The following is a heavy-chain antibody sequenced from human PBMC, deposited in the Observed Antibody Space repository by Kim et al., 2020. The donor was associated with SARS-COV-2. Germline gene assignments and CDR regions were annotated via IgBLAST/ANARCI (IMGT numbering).Heavy chain of an antibody. J-gene: IGHJ4*02. CDR1: GYTFTSYA. CDR3: ARVGHSSGWTYFDY. CDR2: INAGNGNT. Sequence: ASVKVSCKASGYTFTSYAMHWVRQAPGQRLEWMGWINAGNGNTKYSQKFQGRVTITRDTSASTAYMELSSLRSEDTAVYYCARVGHSSGWTYFDYWGQGTLVTVSS. V-gene: IGHV1-3*01. D-gene: IGHD6-19*01.